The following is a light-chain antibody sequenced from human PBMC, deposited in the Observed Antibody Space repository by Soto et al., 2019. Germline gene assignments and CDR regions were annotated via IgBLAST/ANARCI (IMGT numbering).Light chain of an antibody. CDR2: DVS. CDR1: STDVGRYNY. V-gene: IGLV2-14*01. CDR3: TSYTSDSTYV. J-gene: IGLJ1*01. Sequence: QSLLTQPAPVSGSPGQSITISCPGTSTDVGRYNYVSWYQQHPGKAPKLMVYDVSNRPSWVSNRFSGSKSGITASLTISGLQAEDEADYYCTSYTSDSTYVFGTGTKVTVL.